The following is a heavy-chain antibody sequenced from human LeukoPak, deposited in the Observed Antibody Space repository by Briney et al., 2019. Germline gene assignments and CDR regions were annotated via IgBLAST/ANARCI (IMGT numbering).Heavy chain of an antibody. CDR1: GFTFSSYA. J-gene: IGHJ4*02. D-gene: IGHD6-19*01. CDR2: ISGSGGST. CDR3: ARKGAVAGTVDY. Sequence: PGGSLRLSCAASGFTFSSYAMSWVRQAPGKGLEWVSAISGSGGSTYYADSVKGRFTISRDNSKNTLYLQMSSLRAEDTAVYYCARKGAVAGTVDYWGQGTLVTVSS. V-gene: IGHV3-23*01.